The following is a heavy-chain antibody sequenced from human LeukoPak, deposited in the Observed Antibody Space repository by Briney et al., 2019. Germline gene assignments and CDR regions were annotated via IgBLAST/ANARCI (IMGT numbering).Heavy chain of an antibody. CDR3: AKDRYNWGYLISFDY. J-gene: IGHJ4*02. Sequence: GGSLRLSCAASGFTFSSYAMSWVRQAPGKGLEWVSGISGSGGRTYHADSVKGRFTISRDNSKNMLYLQMNSLRAEDTAVYYCAKDRYNWGYLISFDYWGQGTLVTVSS. CDR1: GFTFSSYA. CDR2: ISGSGGRT. D-gene: IGHD1-20*01. V-gene: IGHV3-23*01.